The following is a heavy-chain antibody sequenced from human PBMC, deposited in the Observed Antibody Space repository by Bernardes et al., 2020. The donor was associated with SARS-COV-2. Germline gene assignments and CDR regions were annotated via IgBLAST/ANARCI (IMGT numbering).Heavy chain of an antibody. Sequence: QPLSLSYTVSGCPSSGGSQYWGCIRQPPGKGLEWIGSIYYSGSTYYNPSLKSRVTISVDTSKNQFSLTLTTVTAADTAVYYCADYSSSWSTLFWGQGTLVTVSS. CDR1: GCPSSGGSQY. D-gene: IGHD6-13*01. CDR3: ADYSSSWSTLF. CDR2: IYYSGST. J-gene: IGHJ4*02. V-gene: IGHV4-39*01.